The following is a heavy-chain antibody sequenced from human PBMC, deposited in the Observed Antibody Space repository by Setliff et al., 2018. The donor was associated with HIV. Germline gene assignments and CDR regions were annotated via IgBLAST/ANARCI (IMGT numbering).Heavy chain of an antibody. V-gene: IGHV3-7*03. D-gene: IGHD3-10*01. J-gene: IGHJ4*02. CDR3: ALLWPFDY. CDR2: INEDGSEK. Sequence: PGGSLRLSCAASGFTFSSSWMSWVRQAPGKGLEWVANINEDGSEKYYMDSVKGRFTISRDNAENSLFLQMNSLRAEGTAIYYCALLWPFDYWGQGALVTVSS. CDR1: GFTFSSSW.